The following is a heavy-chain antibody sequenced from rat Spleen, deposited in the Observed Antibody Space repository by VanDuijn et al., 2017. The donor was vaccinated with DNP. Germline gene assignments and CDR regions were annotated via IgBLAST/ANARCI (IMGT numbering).Heavy chain of an antibody. CDR3: ARHGRRVFDY. V-gene: IGHV5-22*01. CDR2: ISPSGSRP. Sequence: EVQLVESGGGLVQPGRSLRLSCAASGFTFSDYYMAWVRQAPKKGLEWVAAISPSGSRPYSPDSVKGRFTISRDIAKSTLYLQMNSLRSEDMATYYCARHGRRVFDYWGQGVMVTVSS. J-gene: IGHJ2*01. D-gene: IGHD1-11*01. CDR1: GFTFSDYY.